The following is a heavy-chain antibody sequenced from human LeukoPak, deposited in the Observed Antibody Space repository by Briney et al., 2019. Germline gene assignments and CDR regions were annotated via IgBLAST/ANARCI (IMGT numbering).Heavy chain of an antibody. CDR2: IYSGGST. J-gene: IGHJ4*02. Sequence: GGSLRLSCAASGFTVSSNYMSWVRQAPGKGLEWVSVIYSGGSTYYADSVKGRFTISRDNSKNTLYLQMNSLRAEDTAVYYCAREFNDYGDSYYFDYWGQGTLVTVSS. CDR1: GFTVSSNY. V-gene: IGHV3-66*01. D-gene: IGHD4-17*01. CDR3: AREFNDYGDSYYFDY.